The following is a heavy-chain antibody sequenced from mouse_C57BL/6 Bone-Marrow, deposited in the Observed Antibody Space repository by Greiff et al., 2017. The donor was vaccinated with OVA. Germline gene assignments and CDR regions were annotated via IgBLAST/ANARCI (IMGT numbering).Heavy chain of an antibody. D-gene: IGHD2-5*01. J-gene: IGHJ3*01. V-gene: IGHV1-64*01. CDR3: ARGSKFSFAY. CDR1: GYTFTSYW. Sequence: QVQLQQPGAELVKPGASVKLSCKASGYTFTSYWMHWVKQRPGQGLEWIGMIHPNSGSTNYNEKFKSKATLTVDKSSSTAYMQLSSLTSEDAAVYYCARGSKFSFAYWGQGTLVTVSA. CDR2: IHPNSGST.